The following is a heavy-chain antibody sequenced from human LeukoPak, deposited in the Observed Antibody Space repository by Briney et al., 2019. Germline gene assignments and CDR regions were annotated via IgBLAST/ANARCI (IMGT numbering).Heavy chain of an antibody. V-gene: IGHV4-61*01. J-gene: IGHJ4*02. D-gene: IGHD5-12*01. Sequence: SETLSLTCTVSGGSVSSGSYYWSWIRHPPGKGLDGSGYIYYSGSPNYNPSLKSRVTISVDTSKNQFSLKLSSETAADTAVYYCARAWSVATIGIDYWGQGTLVTVSS. CDR2: IYYSGSP. CDR1: GGSVSSGSYY. CDR3: ARAWSVATIGIDY.